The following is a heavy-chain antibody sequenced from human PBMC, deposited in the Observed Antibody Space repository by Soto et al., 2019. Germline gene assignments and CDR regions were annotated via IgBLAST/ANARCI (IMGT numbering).Heavy chain of an antibody. CDR1: GFTFGSYW. CDR2: IKQDGREQ. J-gene: IGHJ4*02. V-gene: IGHV3-7*03. Sequence: EVQMVESGGGLVQPGGSLRLSCAASGFTFGSYWMSWVRQPPGRGLEWVAHIKQDGREQYLVDSVKGRFTISRDNTEYTLYLQMNSLRDEDTAMYYCAREVGRYHDSRGYILAAFDYWGQGALVTVSS. CDR3: AREVGRYHDSRGYILAAFDY. D-gene: IGHD3-22*01.